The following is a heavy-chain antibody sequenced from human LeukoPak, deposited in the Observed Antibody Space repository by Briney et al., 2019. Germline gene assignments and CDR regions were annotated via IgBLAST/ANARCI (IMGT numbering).Heavy chain of an antibody. Sequence: PSETLSLTCTVSGGSISSGGYYWSWIRQHPGKGLEWIGYIYYSGSIYYNPSLKSRLTISVDTSKNQFSLKLSSVTAADTAVYYCTRDYCSNTSCNYYMDVWGKGTTVIVSS. CDR2: IYYSGSI. D-gene: IGHD2-2*01. CDR1: GGSISSGGYY. V-gene: IGHV4-31*03. CDR3: TRDYCSNTSCNYYMDV. J-gene: IGHJ6*03.